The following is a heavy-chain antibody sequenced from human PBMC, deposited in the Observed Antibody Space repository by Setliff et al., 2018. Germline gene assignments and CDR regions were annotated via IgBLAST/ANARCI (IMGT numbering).Heavy chain of an antibody. D-gene: IGHD1-20*01. CDR3: ARAQLYNWNLRPMGAFDI. V-gene: IGHV3-48*04. Sequence: PGGSLRLSCAASGFTFVNYWMHWVRQAPGKGLVWVSYISSGGSTIFYADSVKGRFTISRDNAKNSLYLQMNSLRAEDTAVYYCARAQLYNWNLRPMGAFDIWGQGTMVTVSS. J-gene: IGHJ3*02. CDR2: ISSGGSTI. CDR1: GFTFVNYW.